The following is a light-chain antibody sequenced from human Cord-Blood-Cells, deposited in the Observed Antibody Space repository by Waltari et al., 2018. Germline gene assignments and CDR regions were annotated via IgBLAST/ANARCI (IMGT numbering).Light chain of an antibody. CDR1: SSNIRSNY. Sequence: QSVLTQPPSASGTPGQRVTISCSGSSSNIRSNYVYWYQQFPGPAPKLLIYRNNQRPSGVPDRFSCSKSGTSASLAISGLRSEDEADYYCAAWDDSLSGYVFGTGTKVTVL. CDR3: AAWDDSLSGYV. J-gene: IGLJ1*01. V-gene: IGLV1-47*01. CDR2: RNN.